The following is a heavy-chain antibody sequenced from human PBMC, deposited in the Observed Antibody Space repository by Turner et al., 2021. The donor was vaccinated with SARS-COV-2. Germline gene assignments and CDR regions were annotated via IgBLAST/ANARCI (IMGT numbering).Heavy chain of an antibody. J-gene: IGHJ6*03. Sequence: QVQLVESGGGVVQPGRSLRLSCEGSGFTFSGYGMHWVRQGTGKGLGWVAVKWSDGSNKYYAESVKGRFTVSRDNSKNTLYLQMNSLRAEDTAVYYCARDPNAGYYYMDVWGKGTTVTVSS. CDR1: GFTFSGYG. CDR2: KWSDGSNK. V-gene: IGHV3-33*01. D-gene: IGHD2-8*01. CDR3: ARDPNAGYYYMDV.